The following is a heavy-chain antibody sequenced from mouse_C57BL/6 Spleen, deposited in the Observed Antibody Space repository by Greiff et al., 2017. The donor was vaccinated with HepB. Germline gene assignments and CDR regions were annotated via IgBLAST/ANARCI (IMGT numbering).Heavy chain of an antibody. CDR3: ARLLD. J-gene: IGHJ3*01. CDR1: GFTFSSYA. CDR2: ISDGGSYT. Sequence: DVKLVESGGGLVKPGGSLKLSCAASGFTFSSYAMSWVRQTPEKRLEWVATISDGGSYTYYPDNVKGRFTISRDNAKNNLYLQMSHLKSEDTAMYYCARLLDWGQGTLVTVSA. V-gene: IGHV5-4*03. D-gene: IGHD2-12*01.